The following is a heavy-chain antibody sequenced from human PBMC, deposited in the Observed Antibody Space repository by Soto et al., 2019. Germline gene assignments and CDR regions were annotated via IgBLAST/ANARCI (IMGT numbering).Heavy chain of an antibody. CDR3: AREGEYSSGWYGIFDY. V-gene: IGHV3-30-3*01. Sequence: GGSLRLSCAASGFTFSSYAMHWVRQAPGKGLEWVAVISYDGSNKYYADSVKGRFTISRDNSKNTLYLQMNSLRAEDTAVYYCAREGEYSSGWYGIFDYWGQGTLVTVSS. J-gene: IGHJ4*02. D-gene: IGHD6-19*01. CDR1: GFTFSSYA. CDR2: ISYDGSNK.